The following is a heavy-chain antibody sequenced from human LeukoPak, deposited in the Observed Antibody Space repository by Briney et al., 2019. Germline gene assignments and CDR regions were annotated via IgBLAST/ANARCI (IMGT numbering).Heavy chain of an antibody. CDR1: GFTFAKYA. Sequence: GGSLRLSCAASGFTFAKYAITWIRQAPGKGLEWVSSTRGSGHTTYYADSVQGRFTISRDNSKNTLFLQMNSLRAEDTAIYHCAKDPNGDYVGAFDMWGQGTMVTVSS. CDR2: TRGSGHTT. CDR3: AKDPNGDYVGAFDM. D-gene: IGHD4-17*01. J-gene: IGHJ3*02. V-gene: IGHV3-23*01.